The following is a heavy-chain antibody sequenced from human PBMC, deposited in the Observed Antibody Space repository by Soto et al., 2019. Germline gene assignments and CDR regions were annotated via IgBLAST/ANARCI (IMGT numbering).Heavy chain of an antibody. J-gene: IGHJ6*02. CDR2: ISYDGSNK. V-gene: IGHV3-30*18. CDR1: GFTFSSYG. Sequence: LRLSCAASGFTFSSYGMHWVRQAPGKGLEWVAVISYDGSNKYYADSVKGRFTISRDNSKNTLYLQMNSLRAEDTAVYYCAKLKRAYYYYGMDVWGQGTTVTVS. CDR3: AKLKRAYYYYGMDV.